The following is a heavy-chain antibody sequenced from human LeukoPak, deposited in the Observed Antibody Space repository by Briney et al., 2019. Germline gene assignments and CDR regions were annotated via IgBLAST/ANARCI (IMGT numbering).Heavy chain of an antibody. J-gene: IGHJ4*02. CDR1: GFTFSSYG. Sequence: GGSLRLSCAASGFTFSSYGIHWVRQAPGKGLEWVAVIWYDGSNKYYADSVKGRFTISRDNSKNTLSLQMNSLRAEDTAVYYCARDWCSGGRCFSSFDFWGLGTLVTVSS. V-gene: IGHV3-33*01. CDR2: IWYDGSNK. CDR3: ARDWCSGGRCFSSFDF. D-gene: IGHD2-15*01.